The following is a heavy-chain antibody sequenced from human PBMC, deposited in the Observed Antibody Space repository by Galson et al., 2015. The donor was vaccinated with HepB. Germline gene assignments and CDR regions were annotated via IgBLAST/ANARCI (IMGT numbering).Heavy chain of an antibody. J-gene: IGHJ4*02. CDR1: GFTFSSFP. CDR3: AKDPRITGSDY. D-gene: IGHD1-20*01. Sequence: SLRLSCAASGFTFSSFPMSWVRQAPGKGLQWVSALSDSGGSTYYADSVKGRFTISRDNSKNTLYLQMNSLRAEDTALYYCAKDPRITGSDYWGQGTLVTVSS. CDR2: LSDSGGST. V-gene: IGHV3-23*01.